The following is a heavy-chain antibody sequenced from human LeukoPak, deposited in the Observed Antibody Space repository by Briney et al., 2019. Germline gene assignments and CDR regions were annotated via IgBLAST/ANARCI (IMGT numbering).Heavy chain of an antibody. V-gene: IGHV4-34*01. J-gene: IGHJ4*02. CDR3: ARYVPVKTGPTRASFDY. CDR2: INESGAT. Sequence: SETLSLTCSVYGGSFNDYDWSWVRQAPGRGLQWIGEINESGATNCDPSLQSRVTMSIDTSKSQFSLSLRSVTAADTAVYFCARYVPVKTGPTRASFDYWGQGILVSVSS. D-gene: IGHD1-1*01. CDR1: GGSFNDYD.